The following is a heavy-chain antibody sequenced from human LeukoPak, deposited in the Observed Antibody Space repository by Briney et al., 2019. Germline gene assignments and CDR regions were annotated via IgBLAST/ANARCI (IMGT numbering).Heavy chain of an antibody. D-gene: IGHD6-6*01. CDR2: LSPYSGNT. CDR3: TRVGGYSPSSTGGNAFDI. V-gene: IGHV1-18*01. J-gene: IGHJ3*02. Sequence: VASVKVSCKTSGYTFTSYGLSWVRQAPGQGLEWVGLLSPYSGNTNYAQKVQGRVTMTTDTSTSTAYMELRSLRSDDKAMYFCTRVGGYSPSSTGGNAFDIWGQGTMVTVSS. CDR1: GYTFTSYG.